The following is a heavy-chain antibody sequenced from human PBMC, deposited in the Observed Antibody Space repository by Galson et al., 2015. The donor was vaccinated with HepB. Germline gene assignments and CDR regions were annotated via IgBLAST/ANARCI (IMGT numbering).Heavy chain of an antibody. J-gene: IGHJ4*02. CDR3: AKSAPPFYYGSGSHDY. V-gene: IGHV3-23*01. CDR1: RFTFSTYA. Sequence: SLRLSCAVSRFTFSTYAMTWVRQAPGKGLEWVSSISSRSGIAYYADSVRGRFTISRDNSKNTLYLQMNSLRAEDTAVYYCAKSAPPFYYGSGSHDYWGQGTLVTVSS. CDR2: ISSRSGIA. D-gene: IGHD3-10*01.